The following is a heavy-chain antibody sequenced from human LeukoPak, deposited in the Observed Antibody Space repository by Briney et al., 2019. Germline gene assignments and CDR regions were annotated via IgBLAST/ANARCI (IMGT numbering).Heavy chain of an antibody. J-gene: IGHJ6*03. CDR3: ARDFRGDPWSTKHYYYRDV. D-gene: IGHD3-10*01. CDR2: IYTSGST. CDR1: GGSISSYY. V-gene: IGHV4-4*07. Sequence: SETLSLTCTVSGGSISSYYLSWIRQPAGKGLEWIGRIYTSGSTNYNPSLKSRVTMSVDTSKNQFSLKLSSVTAADTSVYYCARDFRGDPWSTKHYYYRDVWGKGTTVTVSS.